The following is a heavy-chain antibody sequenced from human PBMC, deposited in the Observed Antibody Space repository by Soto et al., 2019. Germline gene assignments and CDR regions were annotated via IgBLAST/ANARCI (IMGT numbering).Heavy chain of an antibody. CDR3: ARRFDYGSGSYAFDI. V-gene: IGHV1-3*01. D-gene: IGHD3-10*01. Sequence: ASVKVSCKASGYTFTSYAMHWVRQAPGQRLEWMGWINAGNGNTKYSQKFQGRVTITRDTSASTAYMELSSLRSEDTAVYYCARRFDYGSGSYAFDIWGQGTMVTVSS. CDR2: INAGNGNT. CDR1: GYTFTSYA. J-gene: IGHJ3*02.